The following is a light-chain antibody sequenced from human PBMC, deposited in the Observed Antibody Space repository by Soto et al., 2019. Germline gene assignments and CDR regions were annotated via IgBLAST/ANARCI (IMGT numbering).Light chain of an antibody. J-gene: IGKJ4*01. V-gene: IGKV3-20*01. CDR1: QSVSSSY. Sequence: VLTQSPGTLSLSPGERATLSCRASQSVSSSYLAWYQQRPGQAPRLLIYGTSSRATGIPDRFSGSGSGTDFTLTISRLEPEDLAVYFCQQFDGSRLTFGGGTKVEIK. CDR2: GTS. CDR3: QQFDGSRLT.